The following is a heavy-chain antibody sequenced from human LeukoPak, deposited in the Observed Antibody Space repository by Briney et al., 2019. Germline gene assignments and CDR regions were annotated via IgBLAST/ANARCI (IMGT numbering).Heavy chain of an antibody. J-gene: IGHJ6*02. Sequence: GASLKISCKGSGSSFTSYWIGWVRQMPGKGLEWMGIIYPGDSDTRYSPSFQGQVTISADKSISTAYLQWSSLKASDTAMYYCARVPAPNNFYYYYGMDVWGQGTTVTVSS. CDR3: ARVPAPNNFYYYYGMDV. V-gene: IGHV5-51*01. CDR2: IYPGDSDT. CDR1: GSSFTSYW. D-gene: IGHD2-2*01.